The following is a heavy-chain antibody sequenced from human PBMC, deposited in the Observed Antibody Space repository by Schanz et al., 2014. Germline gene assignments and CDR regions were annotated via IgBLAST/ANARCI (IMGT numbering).Heavy chain of an antibody. D-gene: IGHD6-19*01. J-gene: IGHJ4*02. CDR3: ARKTDSSGTGDY. V-gene: IGHV3-66*01. CDR1: GFTLSSYA. CDR2: IYSGGDT. Sequence: EVQLLESGGGLVQPGGSLRLSCAASGFTLSSYALSWVRQSPGKGLEWVSLIYSGGDTNYAGSVKGRFTISRDGSKNTLYLQMNSLRAEDTAVYYCARKTDSSGTGDYWGQGTLVTVSS.